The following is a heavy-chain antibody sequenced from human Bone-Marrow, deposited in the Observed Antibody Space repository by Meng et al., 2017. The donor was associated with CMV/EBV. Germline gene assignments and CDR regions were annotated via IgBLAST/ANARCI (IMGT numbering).Heavy chain of an antibody. J-gene: IGHJ5*02. CDR3: ASDPIAARPFGWFDP. Sequence: ASVKVSCKASGYTFTSYYMHWVRQAPGQGLEWMGIINPSGGSTSYAQKFQGRVTMTRDTSTSTVYMELSSLRSEDTAVYYCASDPIAARPFGWFDPWGQGTLVTVSS. D-gene: IGHD6-6*01. V-gene: IGHV1-46*01. CDR2: INPSGGST. CDR1: GYTFTSYY.